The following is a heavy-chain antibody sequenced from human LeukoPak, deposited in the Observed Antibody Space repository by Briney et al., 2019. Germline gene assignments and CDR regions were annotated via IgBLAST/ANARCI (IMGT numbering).Heavy chain of an antibody. Sequence: GGSLRLSCAASGFTFSSYAMSWVRQAPGKGLEWVSGISGSGGITHYADSVKGRFTISRDNSKNTLYLQMNSLRVEDTAVYYCAKDFSELPEFDYWGQGTLVTVSS. CDR2: ISGSGGIT. D-gene: IGHD2-15*01. V-gene: IGHV3-23*01. CDR1: GFTFSSYA. CDR3: AKDFSELPEFDY. J-gene: IGHJ4*02.